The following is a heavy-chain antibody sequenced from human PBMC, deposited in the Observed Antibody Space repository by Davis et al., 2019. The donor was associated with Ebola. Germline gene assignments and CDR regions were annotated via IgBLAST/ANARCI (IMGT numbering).Heavy chain of an antibody. D-gene: IGHD3-16*01. CDR2: INPSGGST. CDR1: GYTFTGYY. V-gene: IGHV1-46*01. Sequence: ASVKVSCKASGYTFTGYYMHWVRQAPGQGLEWMGIINPSGGSTSYAQKFQGRVTMTRDTSTSTAYMELRSLRSDDTAVYYCARDQGGRYYYYGMDVWGQGTTVTVSS. J-gene: IGHJ6*02. CDR3: ARDQGGRYYYYGMDV.